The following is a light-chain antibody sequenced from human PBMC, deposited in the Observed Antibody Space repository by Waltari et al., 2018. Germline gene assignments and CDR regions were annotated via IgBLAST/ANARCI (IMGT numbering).Light chain of an antibody. CDR3: QQYADYPLT. CDR1: QGISKS. Sequence: DIQMTQSPSSLPASVGDRVTITCRASQGISKSLAWFQQKPGNAPNSLIFSASSLQSGVPSKFSGSGSETEFTLAINGLQPEDFATYYCQQYADYPLTFGGGTKVEMK. J-gene: IGKJ4*01. V-gene: IGKV1-16*02. CDR2: SAS.